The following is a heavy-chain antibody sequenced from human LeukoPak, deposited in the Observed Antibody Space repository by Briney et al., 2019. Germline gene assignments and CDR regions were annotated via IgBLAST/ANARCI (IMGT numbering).Heavy chain of an antibody. V-gene: IGHV4-34*01. CDR3: ARVGRDGYNYHY. CDR2: INHSGST. Sequence: PSETLSLTRAVYGGSFSGYYWNWIRQPPGKGLEWIGEINHSGSTNYNPSLKSRVTISVDTSKNQFSLKLSSVTAADTAMYYCARVGRDGYNYHYWGQGTLVTVSS. D-gene: IGHD5-24*01. CDR1: GGSFSGYY. J-gene: IGHJ4*02.